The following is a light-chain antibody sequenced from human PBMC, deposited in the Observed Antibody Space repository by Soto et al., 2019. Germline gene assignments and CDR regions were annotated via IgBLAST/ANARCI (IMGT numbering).Light chain of an antibody. CDR2: DAS. V-gene: IGKV3-20*01. CDR3: QRYGSSPRT. Sequence: EIVLTQSPGTLSLSPGERAALSCRASRSLSSTSLAWYHQRPGQAPRLLLYDASSRATGIPDRFSGSGSGTDFTLTINRLEPDDFAVYYCQRYGSSPRTFGQGTKVEI. CDR1: RSLSSTS. J-gene: IGKJ1*01.